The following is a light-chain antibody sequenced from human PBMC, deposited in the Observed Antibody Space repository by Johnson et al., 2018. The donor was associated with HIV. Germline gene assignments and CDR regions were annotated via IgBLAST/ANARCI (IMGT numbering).Light chain of an antibody. CDR3: GTWDSSLSAHYV. Sequence: HSVLTQPPSVSAAQGQKVTISCSGSSSNIGNNYVSWYQQLPGTAPKLLIYDNNKQPPGIPDRFSASKSGTSATLGITGLQTGDEADYYCGTWDSSLSAHYVFGTGTKITVL. CDR1: SSNIGNNY. J-gene: IGLJ1*01. CDR2: DNN. V-gene: IGLV1-51*01.